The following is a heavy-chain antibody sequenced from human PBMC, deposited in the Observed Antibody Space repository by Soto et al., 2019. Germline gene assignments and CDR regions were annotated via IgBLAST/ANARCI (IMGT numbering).Heavy chain of an antibody. CDR1: GFTFNTYA. CDR2: ISYDGSNK. D-gene: IGHD2-2*01. J-gene: IGHJ5*02. CDR3: ARRYKDGRRDCISTSCLFDP. V-gene: IGHV3-30-3*01. Sequence: QVQLVESGGGVVQPGRSLRLSCAASGFTFNTYAMHWVRQAPGKGLEWVAVISYDGSNKYYADSVKGRFTISRDNSKNTLHLQRNSLSAEDTAVYYCARRYKDGRRDCISTSCLFDPWGQGTLVTVSS.